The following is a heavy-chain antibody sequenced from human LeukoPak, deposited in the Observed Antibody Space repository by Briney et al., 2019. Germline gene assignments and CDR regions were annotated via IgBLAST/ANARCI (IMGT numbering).Heavy chain of an antibody. Sequence: PSETLSLTCTVSGDSISSYYWSWIRQPPGKGLEWIGYIYYSGSTNYNPSLKNRVTISVDTSKNQFSLKLSSVTAADTAVYYCARLARRYYFDYWGQGTLVTVSS. CDR1: GDSISSYY. V-gene: IGHV4-59*01. J-gene: IGHJ4*02. CDR3: ARLARRYYFDY. CDR2: IYYSGST.